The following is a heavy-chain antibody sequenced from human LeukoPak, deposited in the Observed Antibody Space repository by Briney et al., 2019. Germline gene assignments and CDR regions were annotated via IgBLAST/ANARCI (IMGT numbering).Heavy chain of an antibody. CDR3: ASLRYGSGSQGALDYGTDY. CDR2: INHSGST. V-gene: IGHV4-34*01. J-gene: IGHJ4*02. CDR1: GGSFSGYY. D-gene: IGHD3-10*01. Sequence: YPSETLSLTCAVYGGSFSGYYWSWIRQPPGKGLEWIGEINHSGSTNYNPSLKSRVTISVDTSKNQFSLKLHSVTAADTAVYYCASLRYGSGSQGALDYGTDYWGQGSLVTVSS.